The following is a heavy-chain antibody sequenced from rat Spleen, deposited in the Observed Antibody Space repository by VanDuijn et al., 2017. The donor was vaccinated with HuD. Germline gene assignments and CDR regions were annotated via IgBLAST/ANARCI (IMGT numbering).Heavy chain of an antibody. CDR1: GFTFSDYY. V-gene: IGHV5-25*01. CDR3: ARTYYYDGYYYFDY. Sequence: EVQLVESGGGLVQPGRSLKLSCAASGFTFSDYYMAWVRQAPAKGLEWVASISTGAGNTYYRDSVKGRFTFSRDNAKTTLYLQMDSLWSEDTATYYCARTYYYDGYYYFDYWGQGVMVTVSS. J-gene: IGHJ2*01. D-gene: IGHD1-12*03. CDR2: ISTGAGNT.